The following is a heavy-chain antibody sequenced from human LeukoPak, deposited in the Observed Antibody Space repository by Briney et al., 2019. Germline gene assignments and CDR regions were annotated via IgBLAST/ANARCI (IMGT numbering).Heavy chain of an antibody. CDR1: GFTFGDYA. CDR2: IRSKAYGGTT. Sequence: GGSLRLSCTASGFTFGDYAMSWVRQAPGKGLEWVGFIRSKAYGGTTEYAASVKGRFIISRDDSKSIAYLQMNSLKTEDTAVYYCTRDTGYRSAHWGQGTLVTVSS. J-gene: IGHJ4*02. CDR3: TRDTGYRSAH. V-gene: IGHV3-49*04. D-gene: IGHD6-19*01.